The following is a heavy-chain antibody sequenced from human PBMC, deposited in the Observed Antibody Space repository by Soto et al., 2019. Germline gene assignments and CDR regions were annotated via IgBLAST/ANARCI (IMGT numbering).Heavy chain of an antibody. Sequence: SETLSLTCTVSGGSISSYYWSWIRQPPGKGLEWIGYIYYSGGTNYNPSLKSRVTISVDTSKNQFSLKLSSVTAADTAVYYCARVGGDYDFWSGYYNSWFDPWGQGTLVTVSS. CDR2: IYYSGGT. J-gene: IGHJ5*02. CDR1: GGSISSYY. V-gene: IGHV4-59*01. CDR3: ARVGGDYDFWSGYYNSWFDP. D-gene: IGHD3-3*01.